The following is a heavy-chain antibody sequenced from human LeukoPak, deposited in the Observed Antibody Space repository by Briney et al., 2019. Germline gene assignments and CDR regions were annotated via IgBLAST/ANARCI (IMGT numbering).Heavy chain of an antibody. CDR1: GFTFSSYA. D-gene: IGHD2-15*01. Sequence: GGSLRLSCAASGFTFSSYAMSWVRQAPGKGLEWVSAISGSGGSTYYADSVKGRFTISRDNSKNTLYLQMNSLRAEDTAVYYCARDGSSAGYGDPGVDYFDYWGQGTLVTVSS. CDR2: ISGSGGST. CDR3: ARDGSSAGYGDPGVDYFDY. V-gene: IGHV3-23*01. J-gene: IGHJ4*02.